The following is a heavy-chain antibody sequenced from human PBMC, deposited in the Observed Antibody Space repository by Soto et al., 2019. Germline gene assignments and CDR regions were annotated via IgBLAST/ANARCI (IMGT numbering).Heavy chain of an antibody. CDR2: INAGNGNT. Sequence: ASINVSCKASGYTFTSYGIHWVRQAPGQRLEGTGCINAGNGNTKYSEKFQGRVTITRDTSTSTAYLEMSSLRSEDTAVYYCARAPNDSSAYYHHYYYGMDVWGQGTTVTVSS. CDR1: GYTFTSYG. CDR3: ARAPNDSSAYYHHYYYGMDV. D-gene: IGHD3-22*01. J-gene: IGHJ6*02. V-gene: IGHV1-3*01.